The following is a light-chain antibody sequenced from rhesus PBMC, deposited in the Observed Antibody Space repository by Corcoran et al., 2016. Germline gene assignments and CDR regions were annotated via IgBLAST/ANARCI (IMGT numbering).Light chain of an antibody. CDR1: ENVNNY. J-gene: IGKJ2*01. CDR3: QHSYGTPYS. V-gene: IGKV1-74*01. CDR2: AAS. Sequence: DIQMTQSPSSLSASVGDRVTITCRASENVNNYLHWYQQKAGKAPNLLFYAASTLQRGVPSRFSVSGSGTDYTFTISSLQPEDVATYYCQHSYGTPYSFGQGTKVEIK.